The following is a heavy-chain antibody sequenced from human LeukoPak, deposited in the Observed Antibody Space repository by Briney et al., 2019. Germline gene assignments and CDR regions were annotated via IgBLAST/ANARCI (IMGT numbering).Heavy chain of an antibody. V-gene: IGHV3-21*04. Sequence: GGSLRLSCAASGFTFSSYSMNWVRQAPGKGLEWVSSISSSSSYIYYADSVKGRFTISRDNAKNSLYLQMNSLRAEDTAVYYCARVRNSSTSYYKGLVLRRAYYYYYYMDVWGKGTTVTISS. D-gene: IGHD2-2*02. CDR3: ARVRNSSTSYYKGLVLRRAYYYYYYMDV. CDR1: GFTFSSYS. CDR2: ISSSSSYI. J-gene: IGHJ6*03.